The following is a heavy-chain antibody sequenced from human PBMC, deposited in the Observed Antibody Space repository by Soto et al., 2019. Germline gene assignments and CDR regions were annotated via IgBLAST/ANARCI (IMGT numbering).Heavy chain of an antibody. J-gene: IGHJ5*02. CDR1: VYSIISSSYY. V-gene: IGHV4-39*01. CDR3: ARLEGAFFITTYNWFDP. Sequence: SESLSLTGTVPVYSIISSSYYWGGSLQPPGKGLEWIGDIYYSGTTHYNPSLKSRVTISIDTSKNQFSLHLRSVTAADTAVYYCARLEGAFFITTYNWFDPWAREPRSPSPQ. CDR2: IYYSGTT. D-gene: IGHD3-22*01.